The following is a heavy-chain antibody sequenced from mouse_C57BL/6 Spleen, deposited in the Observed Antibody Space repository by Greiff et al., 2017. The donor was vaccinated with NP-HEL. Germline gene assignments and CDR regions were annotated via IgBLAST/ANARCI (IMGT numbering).Heavy chain of an antibody. CDR3: AREGITTV. V-gene: IGHV1-82*01. CDR2: IYPGDGDT. J-gene: IGHJ2*01. CDR1: GYAFSSSW. Sequence: VQLQQSGPELVKPGASVKISCKASGYAFSSSWMNWVKQRPGKGLEWIGRIYPGDGDTNYNGKFKGKATLTADKSSSTAYMQLSSLTSEDSAVYFCAREGITTVWGQGTTLTVSS. D-gene: IGHD1-1*01.